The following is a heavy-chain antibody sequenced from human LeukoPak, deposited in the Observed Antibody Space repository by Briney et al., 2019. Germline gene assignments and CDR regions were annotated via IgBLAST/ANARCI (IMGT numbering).Heavy chain of an antibody. J-gene: IGHJ4*02. CDR2: IYYSGST. D-gene: IGHD3-22*01. CDR1: GGSISSYY. Sequence: ASETLSLTCTVSGGSISSYYYNWIRQPPGKGLEWIGYIYYSGSTNYNPSLKSRVTISVDTSKNQFSLKLSSVTAADTAVYYCARRSRKWLAFDYWGQGTLVTVSS. CDR3: ARRSRKWLAFDY. V-gene: IGHV4-59*08.